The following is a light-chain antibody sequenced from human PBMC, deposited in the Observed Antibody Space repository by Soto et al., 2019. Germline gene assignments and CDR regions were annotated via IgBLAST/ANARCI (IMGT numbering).Light chain of an antibody. CDR2: GAT. J-gene: IGKJ4*01. Sequence: EIVLTQSPGTLSLSPGERATLSCRASESVTSIFLGWYQQKPGQAPRLLFYGATSRATGTPDRFSASGSGTEFTLTVSRLEPEDSAVYYCQQFGRSGLTFGGGTKVEI. V-gene: IGKV3-20*01. CDR3: QQFGRSGLT. CDR1: ESVTSIF.